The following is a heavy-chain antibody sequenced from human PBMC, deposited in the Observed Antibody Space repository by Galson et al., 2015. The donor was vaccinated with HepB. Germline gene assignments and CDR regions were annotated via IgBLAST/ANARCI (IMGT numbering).Heavy chain of an antibody. Sequence: SETLSLTCAVYGGSFSGYYWSWIRQPPGKGLEWIGEINHSGSTNYNPSLKSRVTISVDTSKNQFSLKLSSVTAADTAVYYCARGGGYCSSTSCPYYYYYYMDVWGKGTTVTVS. CDR3: ARGGGYCSSTSCPYYYYYYMDV. CDR2: INHSGST. CDR1: GGSFSGYY. V-gene: IGHV4-34*01. J-gene: IGHJ6*03. D-gene: IGHD2-2*01.